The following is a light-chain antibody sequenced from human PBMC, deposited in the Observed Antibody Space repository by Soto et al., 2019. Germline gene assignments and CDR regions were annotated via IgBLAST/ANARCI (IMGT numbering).Light chain of an antibody. CDR2: DAS. CDR1: QSVNRY. CDR3: QQRDIWPWT. J-gene: IGKJ1*01. V-gene: IGKV3-11*01. Sequence: EVVLTQSPATLSLSPGERATVSCLASQSVNRYLVWYQQKPGQAPRPLMYDASKRATGIPARFSGSGSGTDFTLTISSLEPEDFAVYYCQQRDIWPWTFGQGTKVDIK.